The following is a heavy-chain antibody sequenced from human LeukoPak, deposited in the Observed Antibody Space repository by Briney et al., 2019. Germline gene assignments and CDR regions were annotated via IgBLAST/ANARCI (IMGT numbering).Heavy chain of an antibody. CDR3: ARGDFWSGYPRRFDY. CDR1: GGSFSGYY. Sequence: SETLSLTCAVYGGSFSGYYWSWIRQPPGKGLEWIGEINHSGSTNYNPSLKSRVTISVDTSKNQFSLKLSSVTAADTAVYYCARGDFWSGYPRRFDYWGQGTPVTVSS. D-gene: IGHD3-3*01. V-gene: IGHV4-34*01. J-gene: IGHJ4*02. CDR2: INHSGST.